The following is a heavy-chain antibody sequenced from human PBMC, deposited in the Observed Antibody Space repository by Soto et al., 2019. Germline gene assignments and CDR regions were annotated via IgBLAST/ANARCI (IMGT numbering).Heavy chain of an antibody. CDR1: GFTFKNYG. J-gene: IGHJ4*02. CDR2: ISESDGGT. V-gene: IGHV3-23*01. CDR3: VKRRAGGGATPFDS. D-gene: IGHD2-15*01. Sequence: GGSLRLSCAASGFTFKNYGMAWVRQAPGKGLEWVSGISESDGGTYYADSVKGRFIISRNNYKNALYLQMSNLGAEDTALYYCVKRRAGGGATPFDSWGQGTLVTVSS.